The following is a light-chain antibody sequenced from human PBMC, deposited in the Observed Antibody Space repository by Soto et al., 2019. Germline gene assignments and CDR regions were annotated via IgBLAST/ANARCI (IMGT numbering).Light chain of an antibody. V-gene: IGLV2-23*01. CDR3: CSYAGTSTFYV. CDR1: SSDVGTYNL. Sequence: QSVLTQPASVSGSPGQSITISCTGTSSDVGTYNLVSWYQQYPGKAPKLMIYEGSKRPSGVSSRFSGSKSGNTASLTISGLQAEDEADYYCCSYAGTSTFYVFGTATKVTVL. J-gene: IGLJ1*01. CDR2: EGS.